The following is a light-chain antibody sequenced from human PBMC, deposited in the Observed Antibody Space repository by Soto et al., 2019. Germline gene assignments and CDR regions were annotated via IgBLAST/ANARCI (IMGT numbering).Light chain of an antibody. J-gene: IGLJ2*01. CDR2: SNN. CDR1: SSNIGSNT. Sequence: QSVLTQPPSASGTRGQRVTISCSGSSSNIGSNTVNWYQQLPGTAPKLLIYSNNQRPSGVPDRFSGSKSGTSASLAISALQSEDEADYYCAAWDDSLNAVVFGGGTQLTVL. V-gene: IGLV1-44*01. CDR3: AAWDDSLNAVV.